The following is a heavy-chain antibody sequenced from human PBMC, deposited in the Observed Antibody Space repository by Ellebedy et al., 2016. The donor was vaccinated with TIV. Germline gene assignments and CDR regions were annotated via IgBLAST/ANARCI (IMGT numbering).Heavy chain of an antibody. J-gene: IGHJ5*02. CDR2: INHSGST. Sequence: MPSETLSLTCAVHGGSFSGYYWSWIRPPSGKGLEWIGEINHSGSTNYNPSLKSRVTVSVDTSKNQFSLKLSSVTAADTAVYYCTRVESDTAMDRKNWFDPWGQGTLVTVSS. V-gene: IGHV4-34*01. CDR3: TRVESDTAMDRKNWFDP. D-gene: IGHD5-18*01. CDR1: GGSFSGYY.